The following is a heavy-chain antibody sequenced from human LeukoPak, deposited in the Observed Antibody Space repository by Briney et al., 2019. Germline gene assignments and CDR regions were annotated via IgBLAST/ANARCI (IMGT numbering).Heavy chain of an antibody. V-gene: IGHV5-51*01. D-gene: IGHD2-15*01. CDR3: ARGYCSGGSCYSYDY. CDR2: IYPGDSDT. Sequence: GESLKISCKGSGYSFTSYWIGWVRQMPGKGLEWMGIIYPGDSDTRYSPSFQGQVTISADKSISTAYLQWSSLKASDTAMYYCARGYCSGGSCYSYDYWDQGTLVTVSS. CDR1: GYSFTSYW. J-gene: IGHJ4*02.